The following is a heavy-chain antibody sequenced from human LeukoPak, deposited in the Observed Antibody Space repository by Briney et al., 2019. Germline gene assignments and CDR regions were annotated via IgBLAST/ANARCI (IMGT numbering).Heavy chain of an antibody. D-gene: IGHD5-12*01. CDR3: AERSAYESPFDY. V-gene: IGHV4-59*08. J-gene: IGHJ4*02. CDR1: GGSISSYY. Sequence: SETLSLTCTVSGGSISSYYWSWIRQPPGKGLEWIGYIYYSGSTNYNPSLKSRVTISVDTSKNQFSLKLNSVTAADTAVYFCAERSAYESPFDYWGLGILVTVSS. CDR2: IYYSGST.